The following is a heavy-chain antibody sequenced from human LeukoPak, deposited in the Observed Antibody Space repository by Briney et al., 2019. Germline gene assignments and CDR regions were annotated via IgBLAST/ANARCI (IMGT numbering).Heavy chain of an antibody. V-gene: IGHV1-24*01. D-gene: IGHD3-3*01. Sequence: ASVKVSRKVSGYTLTELSMHWVRQAPGKGLEWMGGFDPEDGETIYAQKFQGRVTMTEDTSTDTAYMELSSLRSEDTAVYYCATVVPYYDFWSGYDPFDPWGQGTLVTVSS. J-gene: IGHJ5*02. CDR2: FDPEDGET. CDR1: GYTLTELS. CDR3: ATVVPYYDFWSGYDPFDP.